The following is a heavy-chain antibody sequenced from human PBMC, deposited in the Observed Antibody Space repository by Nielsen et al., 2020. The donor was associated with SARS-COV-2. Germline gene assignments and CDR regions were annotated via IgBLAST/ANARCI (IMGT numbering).Heavy chain of an antibody. CDR3: ARERDDTIFGVVIPDVGYYYYGMDV. Sequence: GGSLRLSCAASGFTFSDYYMSWIRQAPGKGLEWVSYISSSSSYTNYADSVKGRFTISRDNAKNSLYLQMNSLRAEDTAVYYCARERDDTIFGVVIPDVGYYYYGMDVWGQGTTVTVSS. J-gene: IGHJ6*02. D-gene: IGHD3-3*01. V-gene: IGHV3-11*05. CDR2: ISSSSSYT. CDR1: GFTFSDYY.